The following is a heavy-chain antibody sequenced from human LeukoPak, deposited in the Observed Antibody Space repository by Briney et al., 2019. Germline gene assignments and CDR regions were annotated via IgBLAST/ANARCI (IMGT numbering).Heavy chain of an antibody. V-gene: IGHV3-66*01. CDR2: MYSGGST. CDR3: ARATYYDSSGYYSLSTGAFDI. D-gene: IGHD3-22*01. Sequence: GGSLRLSCAASGFTFSSYSMNWVRQAPGKGLEWVSVMYSGGSTYYADSVKGRFTISRDNSKNTLYLQMNSLRAEDTAVYYCARATYYDSSGYYSLSTGAFDIWGQGTMVTVSS. J-gene: IGHJ3*02. CDR1: GFTFSSYS.